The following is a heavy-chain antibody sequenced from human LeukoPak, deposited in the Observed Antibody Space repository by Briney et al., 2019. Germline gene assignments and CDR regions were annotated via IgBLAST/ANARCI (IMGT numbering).Heavy chain of an antibody. CDR3: ARGGPYYYDSSGYTYYFDY. Sequence: GASAKVSCKASGYTFTGYYMHWVRQAPGQGLEWMGWINPNSGGTNYAQKFQGWVTMTRDTSISTAYMELSRLRSDDTAVYYCARGGPYYYDSSGYTYYFDYWGQGTLVTVSS. V-gene: IGHV1-2*04. J-gene: IGHJ4*02. D-gene: IGHD3-22*01. CDR2: INPNSGGT. CDR1: GYTFTGYY.